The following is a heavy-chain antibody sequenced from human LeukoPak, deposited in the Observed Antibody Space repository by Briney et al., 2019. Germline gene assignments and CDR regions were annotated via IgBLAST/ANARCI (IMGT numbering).Heavy chain of an antibody. V-gene: IGHV1-2*04. J-gene: IGHJ3*02. CDR2: INPNSGGT. Sequence: ASVNVSCKASGYTFTGYYMHWVRQAPGQGLEWMGWINPNSGGTNYAQKFQGWVTMTRDTSISTAYMELSRLRSDDTAVYYCARVAIAVAGTSDAFDIWGQGTMVTVSS. D-gene: IGHD6-19*01. CDR1: GYTFTGYY. CDR3: ARVAIAVAGTSDAFDI.